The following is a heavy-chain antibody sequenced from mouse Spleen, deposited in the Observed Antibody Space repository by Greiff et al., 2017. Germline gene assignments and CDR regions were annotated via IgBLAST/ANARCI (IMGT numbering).Heavy chain of an antibody. J-gene: IGHJ2*01. CDR3: ARQSESPYFDY. Sequence: EVQGVESGGGLVKPGGSLKLSCAASGFTFSNYDMSWVRQTPEKRLEWVATISGGGSYTYYPDSVKGRFTISRDNAKNNLYLQMSSLRSEDTALYYCARQSESPYFDYWGQGTTLTVSS. V-gene: IGHV5-9-2*01. CDR2: ISGGGSYT. CDR1: GFTFSNYD.